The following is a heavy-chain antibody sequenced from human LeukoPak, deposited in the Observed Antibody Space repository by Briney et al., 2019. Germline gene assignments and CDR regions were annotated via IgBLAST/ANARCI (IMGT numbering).Heavy chain of an antibody. V-gene: IGHV4-39*01. CDR1: GGSISSSSYY. J-gene: IGHJ6*03. CDR3: ARTYSGYDYYYMDV. CDR2: IYYSGST. D-gene: IGHD1-26*01. Sequence: SETLSLTCTVSGGSISSSSYYWAWIRQPPGKGLEWIGSIYYSGSTYYNPSLKSRVTISVDTSKNQFSLKLSSVTAADTAVYYCARTYSGYDYYYMDVWGKGTTVTISS.